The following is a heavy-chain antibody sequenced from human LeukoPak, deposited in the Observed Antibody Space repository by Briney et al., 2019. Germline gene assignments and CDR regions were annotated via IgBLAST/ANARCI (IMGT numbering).Heavy chain of an antibody. J-gene: IGHJ4*02. V-gene: IGHV4-59*01. CDR2: IYYSGST. D-gene: IGHD6-19*01. CDR3: ARGYSSFDY. CDR1: GGSISSYY. Sequence: SETLSLTCTVSGGSISSYYWSWIRQPPGKGLEWIGCIYYSGSTKYNPSLKSRGNISVDTSKNQFSRKLSPVTAADTAVYYCARGYSSFDYWRQGTLVTVSS.